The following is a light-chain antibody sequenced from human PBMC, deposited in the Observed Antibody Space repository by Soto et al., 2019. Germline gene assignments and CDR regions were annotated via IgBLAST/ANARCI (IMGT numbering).Light chain of an antibody. Sequence: QSVLTQPPSASVSPGQSVAISCTGTSSDVGGYNYVSWYQQHPGKAPKLMIYEVNKRPSGVPDRFSGSKSGNTASLTVSGLQAEDEADYYCSSYAGSSNVFGTGTK. CDR3: SSYAGSSNV. CDR2: EVN. J-gene: IGLJ1*01. V-gene: IGLV2-8*01. CDR1: SSDVGGYNY.